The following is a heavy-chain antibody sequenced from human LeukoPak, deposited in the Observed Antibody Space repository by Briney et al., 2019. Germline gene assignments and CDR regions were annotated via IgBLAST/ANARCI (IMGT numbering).Heavy chain of an antibody. Sequence: PSETLSLTCTVSGGSISSYYWSWIRQPAGKGLEWIGRIYTSGSTNYSPSLKSRVTMSVDTSKNQFSLKLSSVTAADTAVYYCARAYSSSRFNWFDPWGQGTLVTVSS. V-gene: IGHV4-4*07. CDR1: GGSISSYY. CDR3: ARAYSSSRFNWFDP. CDR2: IYTSGST. D-gene: IGHD6-13*01. J-gene: IGHJ5*02.